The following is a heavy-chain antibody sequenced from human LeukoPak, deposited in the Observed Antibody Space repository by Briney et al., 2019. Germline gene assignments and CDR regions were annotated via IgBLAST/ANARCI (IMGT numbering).Heavy chain of an antibody. J-gene: IGHJ6*03. CDR2: LYHSDSA. Sequence: SETLSLTCAVSGYSISNGYYWVWMRQPPGRGLEWIGSLYHSDSAYYNTSLRSRDSMSVDTSKNQFSLTLSFVTAADTAVYYCARQHDSYYYYYIDVWGSGTTVTVSS. V-gene: IGHV4-38-2*01. CDR3: ARQHDSYYYYYIDV. CDR1: GYSISNGYY.